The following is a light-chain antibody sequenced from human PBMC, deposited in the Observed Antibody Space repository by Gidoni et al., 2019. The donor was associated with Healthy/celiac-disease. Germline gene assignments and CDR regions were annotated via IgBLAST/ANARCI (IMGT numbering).Light chain of an antibody. J-gene: IGKJ1*01. CDR3: QQYNSYRWT. V-gene: IGKV1-5*03. CDR2: KAS. CDR1: QSISSW. Sequence: DIQMTQPPSTRSASVGDRVTITCRASQSISSWLAWYQQKPGKAPKLLIYKASSLESGVPSRFSGSGSGTEFTLTISSLQPDDFATYYCQQYNSYRWTFGQGTKVEIK.